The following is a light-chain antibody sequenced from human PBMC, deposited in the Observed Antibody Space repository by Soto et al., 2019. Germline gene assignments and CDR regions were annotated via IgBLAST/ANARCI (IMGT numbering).Light chain of an antibody. V-gene: IGKV3D-20*02. Sequence: EIVLTQSPGTLSLSPGESATLSCRASQSIGSNYLAWYQQKPGQAPRLLIYDASNRATGIPARFSGSGSGTDFTLTISRLEPEDFAVYFCQQRSDWPPTFGQGTKVDI. CDR3: QQRSDWPPT. CDR2: DAS. J-gene: IGKJ1*01. CDR1: QSIGSNY.